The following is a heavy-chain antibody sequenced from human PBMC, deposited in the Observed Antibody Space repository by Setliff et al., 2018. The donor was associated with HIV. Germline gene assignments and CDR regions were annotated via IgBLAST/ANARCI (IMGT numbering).Heavy chain of an antibody. CDR1: GFTLSDYE. V-gene: IGHV3-48*03. J-gene: IGHJ4*02. D-gene: IGHD1-26*01. Sequence: PGGSLRLSCAASGFTLSDYEINWVRQAPGKGLEWISFIASASSRTYYAASVKGRFIISRDNAKNSQYLLMSDLRAEDTAVYYCAAVFTGEPGRSLDYWGQGTPVTVSS. CDR2: IASASSRT. CDR3: AAVFTGEPGRSLDY.